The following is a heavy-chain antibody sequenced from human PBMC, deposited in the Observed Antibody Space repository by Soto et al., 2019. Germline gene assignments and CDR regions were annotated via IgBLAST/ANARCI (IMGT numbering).Heavy chain of an antibody. CDR2: LSGNGGTT. CDR1: GFTFSNFA. Sequence: EVQLLESGGDLVQPGGSLRLSCAASGFTFSNFAMNWVRQASGKGLEWVVGLSGNGGTTYYADSVKGRFTVSRDNSKNTLYLQMNSLRAEYTAVYYCAKEKSHLDWYFDRWGRGTLVTVSS. V-gene: IGHV3-23*01. CDR3: AKEKSHLDWYFDR. J-gene: IGHJ2*01.